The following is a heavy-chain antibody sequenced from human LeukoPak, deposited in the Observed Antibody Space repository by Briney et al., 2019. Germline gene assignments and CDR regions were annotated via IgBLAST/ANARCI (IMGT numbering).Heavy chain of an antibody. V-gene: IGHV1-69*13. CDR2: IIPIFGTA. Sequence: SVKVSCKASGGTFSSYAISWARQAPGQGLEWMGGIIPIFGTANYAQKFQGRVTITADESTSTAYMELSSLRSEDTAVYYCARGGDPLNDYVWGNWFDPWGQGTLVTVSS. J-gene: IGHJ5*02. D-gene: IGHD3-16*01. CDR1: GGTFSSYA. CDR3: ARGGDPLNDYVWGNWFDP.